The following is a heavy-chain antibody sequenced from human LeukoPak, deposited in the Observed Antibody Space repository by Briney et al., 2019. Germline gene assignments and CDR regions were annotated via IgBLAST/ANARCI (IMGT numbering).Heavy chain of an antibody. Sequence: GGSLRLSCAASGFTFSTYSMNWVRQAPGKGLEWVSPISSSSSYIYYADSVKGRFTISRDNAKNSLYLQMNSLRAEDTAVYYCARDGDSYGTFDYWGQGTLVTVSS. J-gene: IGHJ4*02. CDR1: GFTFSTYS. V-gene: IGHV3-21*01. D-gene: IGHD5-18*01. CDR3: ARDGDSYGTFDY. CDR2: ISSSSSYI.